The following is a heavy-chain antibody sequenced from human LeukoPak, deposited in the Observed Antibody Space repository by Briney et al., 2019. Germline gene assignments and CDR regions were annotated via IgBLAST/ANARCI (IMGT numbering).Heavy chain of an antibody. Sequence: GGSLRLSCAASGFTLSSYAMSWVRQAPGKGLEWVSAISGSGGSTYYADSVKGRFTISRDNSKNTLYLQMNSLRAEDTAVYYCAKFYYDFWSGYFDYWGQGTLVTVSS. CDR3: AKFYYDFWSGYFDY. V-gene: IGHV3-23*01. J-gene: IGHJ4*02. CDR1: GFTLSSYA. CDR2: ISGSGGST. D-gene: IGHD3-3*01.